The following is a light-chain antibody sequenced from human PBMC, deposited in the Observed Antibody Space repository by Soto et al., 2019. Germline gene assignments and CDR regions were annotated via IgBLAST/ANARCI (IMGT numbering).Light chain of an antibody. CDR1: QSVSSY. Sequence: EIVLTQSLASLSLSPGERATLSCRASQSVSSYLAWYQQKPGQAPRLLIYDASNRATGILARFSGSGSGTDFTLTISSLEPEDFAVYYCQQRSNWPPTFGQGTKLEIK. V-gene: IGKV3-11*01. J-gene: IGKJ2*01. CDR3: QQRSNWPPT. CDR2: DAS.